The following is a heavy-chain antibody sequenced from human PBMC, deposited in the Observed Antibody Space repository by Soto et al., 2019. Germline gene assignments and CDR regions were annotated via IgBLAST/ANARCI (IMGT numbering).Heavy chain of an antibody. V-gene: IGHV1-8*01. Sequence: GPVKVSCKASGYMFTSYDINWVRQAAGQGLEWLGRMNPNNGKTDYAQKFQGRVAITRDTSASTAYMELSSLRSEDTAVYYCARAPSSSWYPNNWFDPWGQGTLVTVSS. CDR1: GYMFTSYD. CDR3: ARAPSSSWYPNNWFDP. CDR2: MNPNNGKT. D-gene: IGHD6-13*01. J-gene: IGHJ5*02.